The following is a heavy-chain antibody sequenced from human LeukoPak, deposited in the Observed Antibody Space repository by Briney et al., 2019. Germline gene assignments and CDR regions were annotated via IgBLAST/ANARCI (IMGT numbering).Heavy chain of an antibody. CDR2: INPSSENT. Sequence: ASVKVSCRPSGYTFTAYYIHWVRHAPGQGLEYMGVINPSSENTSYTQRFRGRVTMTRDTSTSTVYMQLSSLRSEDTAVYYCARGYYGSGSYSEYFQYWGQGTLVTVSS. CDR3: ARGYYGSGSYSEYFQY. CDR1: GYTFTAYY. V-gene: IGHV1-46*01. J-gene: IGHJ1*01. D-gene: IGHD3-10*01.